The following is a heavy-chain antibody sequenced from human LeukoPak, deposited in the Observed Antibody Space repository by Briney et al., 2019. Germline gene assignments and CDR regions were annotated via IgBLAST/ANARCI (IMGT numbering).Heavy chain of an antibody. Sequence: PSETLSLTCAVYGESSFSNYYWSWIRQTPGGALEWIGEINHSGYTNYNPSLKSRVTLSIDTSKNQFPLRLNSVTAADTAVYYCSRQVVGNDYWGQGTLVTVSS. D-gene: IGHD3-22*01. V-gene: IGHV4-34*01. CDR1: GESSFSNYY. J-gene: IGHJ4*02. CDR2: INHSGYT. CDR3: SRQVVGNDY.